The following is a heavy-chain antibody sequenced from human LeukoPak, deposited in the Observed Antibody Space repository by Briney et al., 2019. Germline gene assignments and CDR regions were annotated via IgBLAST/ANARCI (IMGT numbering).Heavy chain of an antibody. Sequence: KPSETLSLTCAVYGGSFSGYYWGWIRQPPGKGLEWIGEINHSGSTNYNPSLKSRVTISVDTSKNQFSLKLGSVTAADTAVYYCARALDSSGLFDYWGQGTLVTVSS. CDR2: INHSGST. V-gene: IGHV4-34*01. CDR1: GGSFSGYY. CDR3: ARALDSSGLFDY. J-gene: IGHJ4*02. D-gene: IGHD3-22*01.